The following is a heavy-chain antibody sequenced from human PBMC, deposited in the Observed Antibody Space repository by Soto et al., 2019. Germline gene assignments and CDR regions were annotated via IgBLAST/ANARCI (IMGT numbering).Heavy chain of an antibody. Sequence: QLQLQESGPGLVKPSETLSLTCTVSGGSISSSNYYWGWIRQPPGQGLEWIGSIYYSGSTYDNPPLKSRVNISVDTSKNQFSQKLSSVTAADATVYYCARQERTTGTGGGAFDIWGQGTMVTVSS. V-gene: IGHV4-39*01. J-gene: IGHJ3*02. CDR1: GGSISSSNYY. CDR3: ARQERTTGTGGGAFDI. D-gene: IGHD1-1*01. CDR2: IYYSGST.